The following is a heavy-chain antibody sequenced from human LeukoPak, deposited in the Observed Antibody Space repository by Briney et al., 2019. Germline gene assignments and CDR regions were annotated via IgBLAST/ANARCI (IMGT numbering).Heavy chain of an antibody. V-gene: IGHV1-18*01. CDR3: ARTTWTQLWPTGYYYFDY. J-gene: IGHJ4*02. Sequence: GASVKVSCKASGYTFTSYGISWVRQAPGQGLEWMGWISAYNGNTNYAQKLQGRVTMTTDTSTSTAYMELRSLRSDDTAVYYCARTTWTQLWPTGYYYFDYWGQGTLVTVSS. CDR2: ISAYNGNT. CDR1: GYTFTSYG. D-gene: IGHD5-18*01.